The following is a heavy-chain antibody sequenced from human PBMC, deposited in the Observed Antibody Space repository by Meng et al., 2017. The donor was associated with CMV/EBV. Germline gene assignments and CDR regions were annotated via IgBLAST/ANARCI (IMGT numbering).Heavy chain of an antibody. CDR3: ARDSSSGWYYFDY. CDR2: INPNSGGT. D-gene: IGHD6-19*01. V-gene: IGHV1-2*02. CDR1: GYTFTGYY. J-gene: IGHJ4*02. Sequence: ASVKVSCKASGYTFTGYYMHWVRQAPGQGLEWMGWINPNSGGTNYAQKFQGRVTMTRDTSISTAYMELSRLRSDDTGVYYCARDSSSGWYYFDYWGQGTLVTVSS.